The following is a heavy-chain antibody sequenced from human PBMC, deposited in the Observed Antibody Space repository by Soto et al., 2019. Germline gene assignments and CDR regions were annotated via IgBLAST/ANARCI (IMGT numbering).Heavy chain of an antibody. V-gene: IGHV4-39*07. Sequence: SETLCLTWTVAGGSSSSISGYWGWIRQPPGKGLEWIGEIYHSGSTNYNPSLKSRVTISVDKSKNQFSLKLSSVTAADTAVYYCAPRRPGTATFDYWGQGTLVTVSS. CDR3: APRRPGTATFDY. CDR1: GGSSSSISGY. D-gene: IGHD1-7*01. CDR2: IYHSGST. J-gene: IGHJ4*02.